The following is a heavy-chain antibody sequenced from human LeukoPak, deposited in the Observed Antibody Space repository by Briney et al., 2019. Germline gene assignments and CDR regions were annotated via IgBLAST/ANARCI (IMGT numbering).Heavy chain of an antibody. CDR2: ISGSVGST. J-gene: IGHJ4*02. Sequence: GGSLRLSCAASGFTFSIYAMTWVRQAPGRGLDWVSAISGSVGSTYYADSVKGRFTIFRDNSKNTLYLQMNSLRAEDTAVYFCAKDLKYYDYWGQGTLVTVSS. CDR1: GFTFSIYA. D-gene: IGHD3-10*01. V-gene: IGHV3-23*01. CDR3: AKDLKYYDY.